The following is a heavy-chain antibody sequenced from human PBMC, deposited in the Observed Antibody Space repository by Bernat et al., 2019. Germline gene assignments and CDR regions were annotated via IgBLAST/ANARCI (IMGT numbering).Heavy chain of an antibody. D-gene: IGHD4-23*01. CDR1: GFTFSNYA. V-gene: IGHV3-23*01. Sequence: EVQLLESGGGLVQSGGPLKISCGASGFTFSNYAMSWVRQAPGKGLEWVSGISGTGVLTYYADSVKGRFTISRDNSKDTLYLQMYGLRAEDTAVYYCAKDGYGGNFDYWGQGTLVTVSS. J-gene: IGHJ4*02. CDR2: ISGTGVLT. CDR3: AKDGYGGNFDY.